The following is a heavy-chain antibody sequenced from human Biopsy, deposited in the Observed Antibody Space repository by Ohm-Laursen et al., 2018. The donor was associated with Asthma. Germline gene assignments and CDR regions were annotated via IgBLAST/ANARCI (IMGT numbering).Heavy chain of an antibody. Sequence: SLRLSCTASGFTVSRDHMFWVRQAPGKGLERVSVIYSGGTSDTADSVRGRFTISRDFYKNTLYLQMDSLRVEDTAVYYCARGLDYSGRSGFDYWGQGTLVTVSS. CDR3: ARGLDYSGRSGFDY. CDR2: IYSGGTS. V-gene: IGHV3-53*01. D-gene: IGHD3-10*01. J-gene: IGHJ4*02. CDR1: GFTVSRDH.